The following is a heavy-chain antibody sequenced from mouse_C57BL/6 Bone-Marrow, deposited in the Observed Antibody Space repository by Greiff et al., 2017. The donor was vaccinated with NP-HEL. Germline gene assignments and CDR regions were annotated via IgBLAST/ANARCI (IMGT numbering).Heavy chain of an antibody. J-gene: IGHJ1*03. CDR3: ARGGVYYYGSSPEDFDV. CDR2: IYPGSGNT. CDR1: GYTFTDYS. D-gene: IGHD1-1*01. V-gene: IGHV1-76*01. Sequence: QVQLQQSGAELVRPGASVKLSCKASGYTFTDYSINWVKQRPGQGLEWIARIYPGSGNTYYNEKFKGKATLTAEQSSSTAYMQLSSLTSEDSAVYCCARGGVYYYGSSPEDFDVWGTGTTLTVSS.